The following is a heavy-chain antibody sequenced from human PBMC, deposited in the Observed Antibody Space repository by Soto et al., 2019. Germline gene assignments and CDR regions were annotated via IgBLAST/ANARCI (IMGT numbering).Heavy chain of an antibody. V-gene: IGHV4-30-4*01. Sequence: SETLSLTCTVSGGSIRSGDYYWSWIRQTPGKGLEWIGYIYYSGSTYYNPSLKSRVTISVDTSKNQFSLKLSSVTAADTAVYYCARDQGLLPYWYFDLWGRGTLVTVSS. CDR3: ARDQGLLPYWYFDL. CDR1: GGSIRSGDYY. CDR2: IYYSGST. D-gene: IGHD3-22*01. J-gene: IGHJ2*01.